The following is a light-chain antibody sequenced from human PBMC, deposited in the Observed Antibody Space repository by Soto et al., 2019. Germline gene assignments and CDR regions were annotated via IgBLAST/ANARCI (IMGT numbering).Light chain of an antibody. CDR1: QSVGSN. J-gene: IGKJ1*01. V-gene: IGKV3-15*01. CDR3: QQYNNWPRT. Sequence: EIVMTQSPVTLSVSPGERATLSCRASQSVGSNLAWYQQKPGQAPRLLISGASTGATGVPARFSGSGSGTEFTLTISSLQSEDFAVYYCQQYNNWPRTFGQGTKVDIK. CDR2: GAS.